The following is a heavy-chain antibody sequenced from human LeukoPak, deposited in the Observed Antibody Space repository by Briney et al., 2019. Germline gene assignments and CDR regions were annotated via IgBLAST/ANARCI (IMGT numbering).Heavy chain of an antibody. J-gene: IGHJ4*02. CDR3: ARYYDFWSGYLSGDWYYFDY. CDR1: GFTFSSYS. V-gene: IGHV3-21*01. CDR2: ISSSSSYI. D-gene: IGHD3-3*01. Sequence: GGSLRLSCAASGFTFSSYSMNWVRQAPGKGLEWVSSISSSSSYIYYADSVKGRFTTSRDNAKNSLYLQMNSLRAEDTAVYYCARYYDFWSGYLSGDWYYFDYWGQGTLVTVSS.